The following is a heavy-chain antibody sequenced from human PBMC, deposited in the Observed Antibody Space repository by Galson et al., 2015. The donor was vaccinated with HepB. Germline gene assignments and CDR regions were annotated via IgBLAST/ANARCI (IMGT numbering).Heavy chain of an antibody. CDR3: AKDGWGGSYPNWFDP. CDR1: GFTFSTYG. J-gene: IGHJ5*02. V-gene: IGHV3-30*18. D-gene: IGHD1-26*01. Sequence: SLRLSCAASGFTFSTYGMHWVRQAPGKGLEWVAVISYDASNKYYGDSVKGRFTISRDNAKNTLFLQMNSLRAEDTAVYYCAKDGWGGSYPNWFDPWGQGTLVTVSS. CDR2: ISYDASNK.